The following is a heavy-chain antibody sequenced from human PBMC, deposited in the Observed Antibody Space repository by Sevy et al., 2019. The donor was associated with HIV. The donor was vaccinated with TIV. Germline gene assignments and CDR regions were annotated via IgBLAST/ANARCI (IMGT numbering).Heavy chain of an antibody. CDR2: ISCDGGST. Sequence: GGSLRLSCAASGFTFDDYAMHWVRQAPGKGLEWVSLISCDGGSTYYADSVKSRFTISRDNSKNSLYLQMNSLRAEDTAFYYCAKAGIAVAGPYYFDYWGQGTLVTVSS. D-gene: IGHD6-19*01. J-gene: IGHJ4*02. CDR1: GFTFDDYA. V-gene: IGHV3-43D*03. CDR3: AKAGIAVAGPYYFDY.